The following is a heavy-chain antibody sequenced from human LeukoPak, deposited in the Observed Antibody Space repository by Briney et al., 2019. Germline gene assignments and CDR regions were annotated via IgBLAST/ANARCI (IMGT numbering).Heavy chain of an antibody. V-gene: IGHV1-8*03. Sequence: ASVKVSCKASGGTFSSYAISWVRQAPGQGLEWMGWMNPNSGNTGYAQKLQGRVTITRNTSISTAYMELSSLRSEDTAVYYCARVYYDFWSGYYYYFDYWGQGTLVTVSS. J-gene: IGHJ4*02. CDR3: ARVYYDFWSGYYYYFDY. CDR1: GGTFSSYA. CDR2: MNPNSGNT. D-gene: IGHD3-3*01.